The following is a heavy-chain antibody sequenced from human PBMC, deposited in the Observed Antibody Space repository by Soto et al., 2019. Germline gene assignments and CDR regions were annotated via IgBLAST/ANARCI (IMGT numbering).Heavy chain of an antibody. CDR3: ARARVRGVIRVYYYYGMDV. Sequence: SETLSLTCAVYGGSFSGYYWSWIRQPPGKGLEWIGEINHSGSTNYNPSLKSRVTISVDTSMNQFSLKLSSVTAADTAVYYCARARVRGVIRVYYYYGMDVWGQGTTVTV. V-gene: IGHV4-34*01. CDR2: INHSGST. J-gene: IGHJ6*02. CDR1: GGSFSGYY. D-gene: IGHD3-10*01.